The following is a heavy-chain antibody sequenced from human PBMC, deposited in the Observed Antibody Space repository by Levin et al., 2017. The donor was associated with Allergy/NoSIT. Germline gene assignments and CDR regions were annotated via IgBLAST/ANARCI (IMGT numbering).Heavy chain of an antibody. Sequence: GESLKISCAASGFTFSNVWMSWLRQAPGKGLEWVGRITRKIDGGKTDYAAPVKGRFSISRDDSENTLYLQMSGLKTEDTAVYYCTTDSDSFQTWGQGTLVTVSS. V-gene: IGHV3-15*01. D-gene: IGHD2/OR15-2a*01. CDR2: ITRKIDGGKT. CDR3: TTDSDSFQT. J-gene: IGHJ4*02. CDR1: GFTFSNVW.